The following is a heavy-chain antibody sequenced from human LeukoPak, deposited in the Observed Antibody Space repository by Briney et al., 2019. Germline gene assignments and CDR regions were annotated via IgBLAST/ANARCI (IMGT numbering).Heavy chain of an antibody. CDR1: GGSISSHY. CDR2: ISYSGST. Sequence: SETLSLTCTVSGGSISSHYWSWIRQPPGKGLEWIGYISYSGSTYYNPSLKSRVTISVDTSKNQFSLRLSSVTAADTAVYYCARDRRYYGLDVWAKGPRPPSP. CDR3: ARDRRYYGLDV. J-gene: IGHJ6*02. V-gene: IGHV4-59*11.